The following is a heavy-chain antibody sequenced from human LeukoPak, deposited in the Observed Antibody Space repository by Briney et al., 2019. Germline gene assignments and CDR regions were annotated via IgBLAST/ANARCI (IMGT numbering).Heavy chain of an antibody. V-gene: IGHV3-48*03. Sequence: GGSLRLSCGASGITFSSYEMIWVRQAPGRGLEWVSYISSSGNIIYYADSVKGRFTISRDNAKNSLYLQMNSLRAEDTAVYYCASADNPGSSWSYYYYYYMDVWGKGTTVTVSS. D-gene: IGHD6-13*01. CDR3: ASADNPGSSWSYYYYYYMDV. CDR1: GITFSSYE. J-gene: IGHJ6*03. CDR2: ISSSGNII.